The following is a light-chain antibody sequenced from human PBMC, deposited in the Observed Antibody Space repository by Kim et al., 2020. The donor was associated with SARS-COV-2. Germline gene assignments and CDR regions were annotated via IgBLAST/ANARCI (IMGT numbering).Light chain of an antibody. Sequence: QSVLTQTPSASGTPGQRVTISCSGTSPNIGSNYAYWYQHLPGTAPKLLIYRNSQRPSGVPDRFSGSKSGTSASLAISGLRSEDEADYYCAAWDDRLSAWVFGGGTQLTVL. CDR3: AAWDDRLSAWV. J-gene: IGLJ3*02. V-gene: IGLV1-47*01. CDR2: RNS. CDR1: SPNIGSNY.